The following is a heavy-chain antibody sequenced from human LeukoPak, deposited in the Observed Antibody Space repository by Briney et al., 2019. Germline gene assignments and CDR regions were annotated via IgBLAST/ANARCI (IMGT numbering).Heavy chain of an antibody. D-gene: IGHD4-17*01. CDR1: GFTFSSYA. V-gene: IGHV3-23*01. Sequence: GGSLRLSCAASGFTFSSYAMSWVRQAPGKGLEWVSGSSSSGITYYADSVKGRFTISRDNSKNTLYLQMNSLRPEDTAVYYCAKEIWPTVTTPGHTYFDYWGQGALVTVSS. J-gene: IGHJ4*02. CDR3: AKEIWPTVTTPGHTYFDY. CDR2: SSSSGIT.